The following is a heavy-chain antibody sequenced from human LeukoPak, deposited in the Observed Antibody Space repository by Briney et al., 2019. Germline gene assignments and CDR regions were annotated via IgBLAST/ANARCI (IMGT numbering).Heavy chain of an antibody. V-gene: IGHV1-2*02. Sequence: ASVKVSCKASGYTFTGYYMHWVRQAPGQGLEWMGWINPNSGGTNYAQKFQGRVTMTRDTSISTAYMEMSRLRSDDTAVYYCARGHNYDSSGYMRFWGQGTLVTVSS. CDR3: ARGHNYDSSGYMRF. J-gene: IGHJ4*02. CDR2: INPNSGGT. CDR1: GYTFTGYY. D-gene: IGHD3-22*01.